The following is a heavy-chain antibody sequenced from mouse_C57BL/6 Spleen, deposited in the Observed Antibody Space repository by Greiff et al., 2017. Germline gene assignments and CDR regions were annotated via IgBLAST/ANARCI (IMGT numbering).Heavy chain of an antibody. D-gene: IGHD1-1*01. CDR2: ISDGGSYT. CDR1: GFTFSSYA. J-gene: IGHJ2*01. V-gene: IGHV5-4*01. CDR3: ARDRGNYYGSSLGY. Sequence: EVQGVESGGGLVKPGGSLKLSCAASGFTFSSYAMSWVRQTPEKRLEWVATISDGGSYTYYPDNVKGRFTISRDNAKNNLYLQMSHLKSEDTAMYYCARDRGNYYGSSLGYWGQGTTLTVSS.